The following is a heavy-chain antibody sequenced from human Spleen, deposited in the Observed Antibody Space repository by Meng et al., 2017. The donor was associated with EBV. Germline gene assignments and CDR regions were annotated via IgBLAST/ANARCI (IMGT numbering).Heavy chain of an antibody. CDR1: GFRFSRYW. Sequence: VQLGEAGGALVRPGGSLRLSCVASGFRFSRYWMHWVRQAPGKGLAWVSRTNEDGRITDYADSVKGRFTISRDNTKNIMYLQMDSLRAEDTALYFCSRDLAGSDDVWGQGTLVTVSS. CDR3: SRDLAGSDDV. V-gene: IGHV3-74*01. CDR2: TNEDGRIT. D-gene: IGHD5-24*01. J-gene: IGHJ4*02.